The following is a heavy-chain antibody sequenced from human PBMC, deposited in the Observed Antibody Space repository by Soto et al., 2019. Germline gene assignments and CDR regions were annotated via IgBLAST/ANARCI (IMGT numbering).Heavy chain of an antibody. J-gene: IGHJ4*02. Sequence: PGGSLRLSCEASGFTFSSYSMAWVRQAPGQGLEWVSAISDSGSSTYYADSVKGRFTISRDNSKNTLYLQMNSLRAEDTAVYYCAKDPQWGLACGSDYYFDYWGQGTPVTVSS. CDR3: AKDPQWGLACGSDYYFDY. CDR1: GFTFSSYS. D-gene: IGHD6-19*01. CDR2: ISDSGSST. V-gene: IGHV3-23*01.